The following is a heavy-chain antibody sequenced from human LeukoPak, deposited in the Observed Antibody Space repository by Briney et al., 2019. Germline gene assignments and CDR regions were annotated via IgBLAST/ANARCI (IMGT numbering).Heavy chain of an antibody. D-gene: IGHD5-12*01. J-gene: IGHJ4*02. V-gene: IGHV1-18*01. Sequence: ASVKVSCKASGYTFTSYGISWVRQAPGQGLEWMGWISAYNGNTNYAQKLQGRVTMTTDTSTSTAYMELRSLRSDDTAVYYCAGADIAATIGGFDYWGQGTLVTVSS. CDR3: AGADIAATIGGFDY. CDR2: ISAYNGNT. CDR1: GYTFTSYG.